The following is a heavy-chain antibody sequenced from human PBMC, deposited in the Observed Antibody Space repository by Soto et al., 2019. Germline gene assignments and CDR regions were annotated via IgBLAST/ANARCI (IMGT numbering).Heavy chain of an antibody. CDR1: GYTFTSYA. D-gene: IGHD2-2*01. CDR3: ARVGNGYCSSTSCRLWFMDV. Sequence: GASVKVSCKASGYTFTSYAMHWVRQAPGQRLEWMGIINPSGGSTSYAQKFQGRVTMTRDTSTSTVYMELSSLRSEDTAVYYCARVGNGYCSSTSCRLWFMDVWGKGTTVTVSS. J-gene: IGHJ6*04. CDR2: INPSGGST. V-gene: IGHV1-46*03.